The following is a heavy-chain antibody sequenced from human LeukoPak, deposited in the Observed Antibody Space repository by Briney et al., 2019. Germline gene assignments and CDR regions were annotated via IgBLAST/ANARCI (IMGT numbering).Heavy chain of an antibody. CDR3: ARDNTEDCFDI. CDR1: GFSFSTYE. CDR2: ISSSSSSI. Sequence: GGSLRLSCAASGFSFSTYEMNWVRQAPGKGLEWVSHISSSSSSIYYADSVKGRFTISRDNAKNSLYLQMNSLRAEDTAVYYCARDNTEDCFDIWGQGTRVTVSS. V-gene: IGHV3-48*03. J-gene: IGHJ3*02. D-gene: IGHD2-15*01.